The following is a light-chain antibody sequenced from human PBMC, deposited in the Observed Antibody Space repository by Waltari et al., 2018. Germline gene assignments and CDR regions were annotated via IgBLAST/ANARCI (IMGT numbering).Light chain of an antibody. CDR2: KAS. J-gene: IGKJ2*01. CDR3: QQYDTYPYT. V-gene: IGKV1-5*03. Sequence: DIQMTQSPSTLFASIGDRATITCRASQSISSWVAWYQQRPGKAPKLLIYKASSLQVGVSSRFSGSGSGTEFTLTISSLQADDFATYYCQQYDTYPYTFGQGTKLDIK. CDR1: QSISSW.